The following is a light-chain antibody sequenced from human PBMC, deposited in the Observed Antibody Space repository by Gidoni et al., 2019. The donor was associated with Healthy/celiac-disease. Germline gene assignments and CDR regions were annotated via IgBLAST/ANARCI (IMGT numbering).Light chain of an antibody. Sequence: IVLTQSPGTLSLSPGERATLSCRASQSVSSSYLAWYQQKPGQAPRLLIYGASSRATGIPDRFSGSGSGTDFTLTISRLEPEDFAVYYCQQYGSSPSTFGPGTKVDIK. V-gene: IGKV3-20*01. J-gene: IGKJ3*01. CDR2: GAS. CDR1: QSVSSSY. CDR3: QQYGSSPST.